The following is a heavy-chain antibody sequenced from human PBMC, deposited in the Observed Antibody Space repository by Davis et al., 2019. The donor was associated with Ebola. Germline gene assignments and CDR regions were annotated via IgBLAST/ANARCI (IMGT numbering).Heavy chain of an antibody. CDR2: INPSGGST. J-gene: IGHJ6*02. V-gene: IGHV1-46*01. CDR1: GYTFTSYY. Sequence: AASVKVSCKASGYTFTSYYMHWVRQAPGQGLEWMGIINPSGGSTSYAQKFQGRVTITRDTSASTAYMELSSLRSEATAVYYCAGDQSGYYYYYYGMDVGAKGPRSPSP. D-gene: IGHD6-25*01. CDR3: AGDQSGYYYYYYGMDV.